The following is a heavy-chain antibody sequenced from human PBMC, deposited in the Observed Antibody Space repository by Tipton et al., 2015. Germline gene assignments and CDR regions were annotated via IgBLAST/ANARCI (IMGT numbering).Heavy chain of an antibody. V-gene: IGHV4-31*02. CDR2: VYSSGST. CDR1: GDSVSSYY. Sequence: LRLSCTVSGDSVSSYYWNWIRQHPGKGLEWIGNVYSSGSTYYNPSLKSRVTISADTSKNQFSLKLSSVTAADTAVYYCASTAGVVATLDYWGQGTLVTVSS. J-gene: IGHJ4*02. CDR3: ASTAGVVATLDY. D-gene: IGHD5-12*01.